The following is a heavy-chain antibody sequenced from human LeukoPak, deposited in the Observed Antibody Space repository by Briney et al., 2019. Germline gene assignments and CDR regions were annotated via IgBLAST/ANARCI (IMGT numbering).Heavy chain of an antibody. CDR2: INPSGGST. D-gene: IGHD2-2*01. Sequence: GASVKVSCKASGYTFTSYYMHWVRQAPGQGLEWMGIINPSGGSTSYAQKFQGRVTMTRDTSTSTVYMELSSLRSEDTAVYYCARAPFRSCSSTSCYFDYWGQGTLVTVSS. CDR3: ARAPFRSCSSTSCYFDY. V-gene: IGHV1-46*01. J-gene: IGHJ4*02. CDR1: GYTFTSYY.